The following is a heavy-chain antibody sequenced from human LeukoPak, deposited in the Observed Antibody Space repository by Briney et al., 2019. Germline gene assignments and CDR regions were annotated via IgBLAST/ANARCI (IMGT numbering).Heavy chain of an antibody. CDR3: ARARGLRFLEWLLYDY. CDR1: GGSISSYY. Sequence: SETLSLTCTVSGGSISSYYWSWIRQPPGKGLEWIGYIYYSGSTNYNPFLKSRVTISVDTSKNQFSLKLSSVTAADTAVYYCARARGLRFLEWLLYDYWGQGTLVTVSS. CDR2: IYYSGST. V-gene: IGHV4-59*01. D-gene: IGHD3-3*01. J-gene: IGHJ4*02.